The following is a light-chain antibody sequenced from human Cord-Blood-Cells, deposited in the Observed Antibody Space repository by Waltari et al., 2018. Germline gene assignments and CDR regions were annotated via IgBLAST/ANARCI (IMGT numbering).Light chain of an antibody. J-gene: IGLJ3*02. CDR2: EVS. CDR1: SSDVGGYNY. CDR3: CSYAGSYTWV. V-gene: IGLV2-11*01. Sequence: QSALTQPRSVSGSPGQSVTISCTGTSSDVGGYNYVSWYQQHPSKAPKLMVYEVSKRPAYLPDRFSGSKSGNTTSLTISGLQAEEEADYYCCSYAGSYTWVFGGGTKLTVL.